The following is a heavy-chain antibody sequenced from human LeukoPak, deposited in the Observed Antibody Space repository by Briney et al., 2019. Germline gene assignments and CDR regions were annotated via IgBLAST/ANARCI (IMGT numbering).Heavy chain of an antibody. V-gene: IGHV3-23*01. Sequence: GGSLRLSCAASGFTFPNYGMTWVRQAPGKGLEWVSTISGSGSSTYYADSVKGRFTLSRDNSKNTVSLQLNSLRVEDTAVYYCAKDRWGSGGSGGGDYWGQGTLVTVSS. D-gene: IGHD2-15*01. CDR2: ISGSGSST. CDR1: GFTFPNYG. CDR3: AKDRWGSGGSGGGDY. J-gene: IGHJ4*02.